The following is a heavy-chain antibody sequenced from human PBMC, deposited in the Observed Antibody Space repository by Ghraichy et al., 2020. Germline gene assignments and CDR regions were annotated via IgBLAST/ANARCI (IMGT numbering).Heavy chain of an antibody. V-gene: IGHV4-59*02. Sequence: SQTLSLTCTVSGGSVSSYYWTWIRQSPEKGLEWIGNIDYSGSTNYNPTLQSRITISADTSKNQFSLKLSSVTAADTAVYYCARSTYSATKYSFDYWGQGTLVTVSS. CDR1: GGSVSSYY. CDR3: ARSTYSATKYSFDY. D-gene: IGHD1-26*01. CDR2: IDYSGST. J-gene: IGHJ4*02.